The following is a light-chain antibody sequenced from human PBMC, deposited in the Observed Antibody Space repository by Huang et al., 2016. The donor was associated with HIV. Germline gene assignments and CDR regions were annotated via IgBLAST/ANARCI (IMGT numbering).Light chain of an antibody. Sequence: DIVMTQTPLSLSVTPGKPASISCKSSQSLLHSDGKTHLYWLQQKPCQSPQPLFHEAFNRFSGVPYRFSGSGSGTDFTLKISRVEAEDVGVYYCMQSIQLPLTFGGGTKVDIK. V-gene: IGKV2D-29*02. CDR1: QSLLHSDGKTH. J-gene: IGKJ4*01. CDR3: MQSIQLPLT. CDR2: EAF.